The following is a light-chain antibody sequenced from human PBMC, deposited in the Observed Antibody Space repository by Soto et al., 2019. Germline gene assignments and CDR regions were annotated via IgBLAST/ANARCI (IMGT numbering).Light chain of an antibody. CDR2: EVS. CDR1: NSDVGNYNY. J-gene: IGLJ2*01. CDR3: SSYTSSSTLV. Sequence: QSVLTQPASVSGSPGQSITISCTGTNSDVGNYNYVSWYQQHPGKAPKLMIYEVSNRPSGVSNRFSGSKSGNTASLTISGLQADDEADYYCSSYTSSSTLVFGGGTKLTVL. V-gene: IGLV2-14*01.